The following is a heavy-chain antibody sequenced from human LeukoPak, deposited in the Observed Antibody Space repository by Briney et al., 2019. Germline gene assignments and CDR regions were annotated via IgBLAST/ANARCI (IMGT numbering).Heavy chain of an antibody. J-gene: IGHJ4*02. CDR2: INPSGDGT. V-gene: IGHV1-46*01. CDR3: ARHPSDY. CDR1: GDTLTSYY. Sequence: ASVKVSCKASGDTLTSYYIHWVRQAPGRGLEWMGIINPSGDGTSYAQKFQGRVTMTRDTSTSTVYMELSSLRSEDTAVYYCARHPSDYWGQGTLVTVSS.